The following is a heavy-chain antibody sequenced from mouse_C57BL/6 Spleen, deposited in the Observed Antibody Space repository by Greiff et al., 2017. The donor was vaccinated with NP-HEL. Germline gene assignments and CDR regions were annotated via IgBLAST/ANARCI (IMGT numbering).Heavy chain of an antibody. J-gene: IGHJ2*01. D-gene: IGHD2-2*01. CDR2: IDPSDSYT. CDR3: AIFYGSGNYFDY. Sequence: QVQLQQSGAELVKPGASVKLSCKASGYTFTSYWMQWVKQRPGQGLEWIGEIDPSDSYTNYNQKFKGKATLTVDTSSSTAYMQLSSLTSEDSAVYYCAIFYGSGNYFDYWGQGTTLTVSS. V-gene: IGHV1-50*01. CDR1: GYTFTSYW.